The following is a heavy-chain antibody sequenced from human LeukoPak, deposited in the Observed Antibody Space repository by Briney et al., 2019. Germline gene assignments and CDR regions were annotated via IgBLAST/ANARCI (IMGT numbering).Heavy chain of an antibody. CDR3: ARDRHGSYYIDY. CDR2: IYYSGST. V-gene: IGHV4-39*02. Sequence: SETLSLTCTVSGGSISSSSYYWGWIRQPPGKGLEWIGSIYYSGSTYYNPSLKSRVTISVDTSKNQFSLKLSSVTAADTAVYYCARDRHGSYYIDYWGQGTLVTVSS. J-gene: IGHJ4*02. D-gene: IGHD1-26*01. CDR1: GGSISSSSYY.